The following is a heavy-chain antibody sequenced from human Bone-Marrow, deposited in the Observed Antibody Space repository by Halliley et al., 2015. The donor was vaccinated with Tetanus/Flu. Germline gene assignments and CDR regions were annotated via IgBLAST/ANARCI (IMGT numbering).Heavy chain of an antibody. CDR1: GGSITSSDR. D-gene: IGHD1-26*01. Sequence: GLVKPSGTLSLTCVVSGGSITSSDRWNWVRQPPGKGLEWIGEIHHSGSTKYNASLKSRVTISVDRSKNQFSLRLSFVTAPDTAMYCCAREASMVGARHALDHWGQGTLVTVSS. V-gene: IGHV4-4*01. CDR3: AREASMVGARHALDH. J-gene: IGHJ4*02. CDR2: IHHSGST.